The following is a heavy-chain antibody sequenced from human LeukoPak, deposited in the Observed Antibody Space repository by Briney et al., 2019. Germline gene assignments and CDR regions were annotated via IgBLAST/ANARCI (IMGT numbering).Heavy chain of an antibody. CDR2: ISAYNGNK. CDR3: ARDRWSSSSSEGALDI. Sequence: GASVKVSCKASGYTFTNYGISWVRQAPGQGLDWMGWISAYNGNKVYAQELQGRVTMTTDTSTSTAYMELRSLRSGDTAVYYCARDRWSSSSSEGALDIWGQGTMVTVSS. D-gene: IGHD6-6*01. CDR1: GYTFTNYG. J-gene: IGHJ3*02. V-gene: IGHV1-18*01.